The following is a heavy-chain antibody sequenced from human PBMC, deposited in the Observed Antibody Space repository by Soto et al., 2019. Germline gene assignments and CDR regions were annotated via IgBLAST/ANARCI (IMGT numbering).Heavy chain of an antibody. Sequence: PSETLSLTCTVSGGSISSYYWSWIRQPPGKGLEWIGYIYYSGSTNYNPSLKSRVTISVDTSKNQFSLKLSSVTAADTAVYYCARPRYSSSYPGSFDIWGQGTMVTVSS. CDR3: ARPRYSSSYPGSFDI. CDR2: IYYSGST. V-gene: IGHV4-59*08. CDR1: GGSISSYY. D-gene: IGHD6-13*01. J-gene: IGHJ3*02.